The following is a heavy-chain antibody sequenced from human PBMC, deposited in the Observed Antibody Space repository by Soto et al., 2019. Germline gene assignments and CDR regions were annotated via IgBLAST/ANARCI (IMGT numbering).Heavy chain of an antibody. CDR2: INPTSGGT. Sequence: QVQLVQSGAEVKKPGASVKVSCKTSGYTFAAYYIHWIRQAPGQGLEWMGWINPTSGGTVYAQNFQDRVTMTRDTSISTAYMELRRLNXXXXXXXXCARDPDYGDYWGYFFDSWGQGTPVTVSS. V-gene: IGHV1-2*02. CDR1: GYTFAAYY. J-gene: IGHJ4*02. D-gene: IGHD4-17*01. CDR3: ARDPDYGDYWGYFFDS.